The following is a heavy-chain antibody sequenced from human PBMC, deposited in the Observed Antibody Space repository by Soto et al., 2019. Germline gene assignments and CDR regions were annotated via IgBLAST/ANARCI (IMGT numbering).Heavy chain of an antibody. CDR1: GYTFTSYG. V-gene: IGHV1-18*01. D-gene: IGHD5-12*01. CDR2: ISAYNGNT. J-gene: IGHJ5*02. Sequence: ASVKVSCKASGYTFTSYGISWVRQAPGQGLEWMGWISAYNGNTNYAQKLQGRVTMTTDTSTSTAYMELRSLRSDDTAVYYCARGRGYSGYDYGGSWFDPWGQGTLVTVSS. CDR3: ARGRGYSGYDYGGSWFDP.